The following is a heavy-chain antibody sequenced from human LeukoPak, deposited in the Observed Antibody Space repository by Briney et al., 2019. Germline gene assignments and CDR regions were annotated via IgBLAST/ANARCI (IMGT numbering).Heavy chain of an antibody. CDR2: ISGSGGRT. CDR1: GITLNNYG. Sequence: GGSLRLSCAVSGITLNNYGMSWVRQAPGKGLEWVAGISGSGGRTSYADSVKGRFTISRDNPKNALYLQMNSLGAEDTAVYYCARDAAGYDPWGQGTLVTVSS. V-gene: IGHV3-23*01. D-gene: IGHD6-13*01. CDR3: ARDAAGYDP. J-gene: IGHJ5*02.